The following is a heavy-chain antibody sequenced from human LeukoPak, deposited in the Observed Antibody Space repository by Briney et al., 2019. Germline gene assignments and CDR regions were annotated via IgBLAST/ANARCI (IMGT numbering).Heavy chain of an antibody. Sequence: ASVKVSCKASGYTFSNYAMQWVRQAPGQRLEWMGWINAGNGNTKYSQKFQGRVTITRDTSASTAYMELSSLRSEDTAVYYCALRVGAYFDYWGQGTLVAVSS. CDR2: INAGNGNT. J-gene: IGHJ4*02. CDR3: ALRVGAYFDY. CDR1: GYTFSNYA. V-gene: IGHV1-3*01. D-gene: IGHD1-26*01.